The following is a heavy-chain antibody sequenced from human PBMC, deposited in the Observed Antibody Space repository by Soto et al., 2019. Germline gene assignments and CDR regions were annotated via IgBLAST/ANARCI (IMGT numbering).Heavy chain of an antibody. CDR3: ARERTIFGVVKSPTGFDP. D-gene: IGHD3-3*01. Sequence: SVKVSWKASGGTFSSYTISWVRQAPGQGLEWMGRIIPILGITNYAQKFQGRVTITGDKSTSTVYMELSSLRSEDTAVYYCARERTIFGVVKSPTGFDPWGQGTLVTLS. CDR1: GGTFSSYT. J-gene: IGHJ5*02. V-gene: IGHV1-69*04. CDR2: IIPILGIT.